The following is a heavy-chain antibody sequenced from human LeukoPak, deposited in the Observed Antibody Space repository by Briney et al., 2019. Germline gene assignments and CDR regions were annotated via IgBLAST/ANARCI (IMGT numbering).Heavy chain of an antibody. V-gene: IGHV4-59*01. CDR1: GGSISSYY. Sequence: SETLSLTCTVSGGSISSYYRSWIRQPPGKGLEWIGYIYYSGSTNYNPSLKSRVTISVDTSKNQFSLKLSSVTAADTAVYYCARPKSVAQFDAFDIWGQGTMVTVSS. J-gene: IGHJ3*02. CDR3: ARPKSVAQFDAFDI. D-gene: IGHD5-24*01. CDR2: IYYSGST.